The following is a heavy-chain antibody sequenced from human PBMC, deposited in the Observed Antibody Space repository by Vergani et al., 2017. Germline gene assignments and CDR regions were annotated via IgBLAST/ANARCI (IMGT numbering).Heavy chain of an antibody. D-gene: IGHD4-17*01. CDR2: ISWNSGSI. Sequence: EVQLLESGGGLVQPGRSLRLSCAASGFTFDDYAMHWVRQAPGKGLEWVSGISWNSGSIGYADSVKGRFTISRDNAKNSLYLQMNSLRAEDTAVYYCAGDYGDPIYYYYGMDVWGQGTTVTVSS. V-gene: IGHV3-9*01. J-gene: IGHJ6*02. CDR3: AGDYGDPIYYYYGMDV. CDR1: GFTFDDYA.